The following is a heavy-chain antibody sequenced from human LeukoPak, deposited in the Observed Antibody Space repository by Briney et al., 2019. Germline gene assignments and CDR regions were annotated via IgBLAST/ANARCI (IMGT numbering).Heavy chain of an antibody. Sequence: GGSLRLSCAAPGFTFSSYGMHWVRQAPGKGLEWVAFIRYDGSNKYYADSVKGRFTISRDNSKNTLYLQMNSLRAEDTAVYYCAKEEPGYSSGWYPAFDYWGQGTLVTVSS. V-gene: IGHV3-30*02. D-gene: IGHD6-19*01. CDR3: AKEEPGYSSGWYPAFDY. J-gene: IGHJ4*02. CDR1: GFTFSSYG. CDR2: IRYDGSNK.